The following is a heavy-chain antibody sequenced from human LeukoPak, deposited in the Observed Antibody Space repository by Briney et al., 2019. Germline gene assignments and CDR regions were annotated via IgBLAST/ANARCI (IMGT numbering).Heavy chain of an antibody. CDR2: IIPIFGTA. CDR1: GYTFTSYY. CDR3: ARGLEVRRASYFDWLPDDY. J-gene: IGHJ4*02. V-gene: IGHV1-69*13. Sequence: ASVKVSCKASGYTFTSYYMHWVRQAPGQGLEWMGGIIPIFGTANYAQKFQGRVTITADESTSTAYMELSSLRSEDTAVYYCARGLEVRRASYFDWLPDDYWGQGTLVTVSS. D-gene: IGHD3-9*01.